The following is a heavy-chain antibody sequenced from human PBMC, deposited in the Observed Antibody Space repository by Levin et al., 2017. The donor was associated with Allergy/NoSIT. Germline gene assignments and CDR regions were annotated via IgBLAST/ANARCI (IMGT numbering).Heavy chain of an antibody. CDR2: ISAYNGNT. CDR1: GYTFTSYG. D-gene: IGHD3-22*01. Sequence: ASVKVSCKASGYTFTSYGISWVRQAPGQGLEWMGWISAYNGNTNYAQKLQGRVTMTTDTSTSTAYMELRSLRSDDTAVYYCARESRDYYDSSGYLDYWGQGTLVTVSS. J-gene: IGHJ4*02. V-gene: IGHV1-18*01. CDR3: ARESRDYYDSSGYLDY.